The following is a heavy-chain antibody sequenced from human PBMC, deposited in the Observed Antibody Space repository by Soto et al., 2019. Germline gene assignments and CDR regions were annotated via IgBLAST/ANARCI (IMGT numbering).Heavy chain of an antibody. CDR1: GFIFSSYS. CDR3: ARYSGYPWSDAFDI. V-gene: IGHV3-48*01. CDR2: ISSSGTTI. D-gene: IGHD5-12*01. J-gene: IGHJ3*02. Sequence: GGSLRLSCAASGFIFSSYSMNWVRQAPGKGLQWLSYISSSGTTIYYADSVKGRFTISRDNAKNSLFLQMNSLRAEDTAVYYCARYSGYPWSDAFDIWGQGTLVTVSS.